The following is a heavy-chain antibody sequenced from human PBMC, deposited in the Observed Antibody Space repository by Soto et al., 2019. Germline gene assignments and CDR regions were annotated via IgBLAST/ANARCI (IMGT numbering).Heavy chain of an antibody. J-gene: IGHJ6*03. V-gene: IGHV3-23*01. Sequence: GGSLRLSCAVSGFTFSSFAMSWVRQAPGKGLEWVASFSGSGGDTYYADSVKGRFTISRDNSKNTLYLQMNSLRVEDTAVYYCAKEGATVIRGFIGIYYYYMDVWGKGTTVTVSS. D-gene: IGHD3-10*01. CDR3: AKEGATVIRGFIGIYYYYMDV. CDR2: FSGSGGDT. CDR1: GFTFSSFA.